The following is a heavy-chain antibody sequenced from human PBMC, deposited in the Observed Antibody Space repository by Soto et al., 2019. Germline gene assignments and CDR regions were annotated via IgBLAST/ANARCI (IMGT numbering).Heavy chain of an antibody. CDR3: AREDQSSSWYGAFDI. CDR1: GFTFDDYG. V-gene: IGHV3-20*04. D-gene: IGHD6-13*01. Sequence: GGSLRLSCADSGFTFDDYGMSWVRQAPGKGLEWVSGINWNGGSTGYADSVKGRFTISRDNAKNSLYLQMNSLRAEDTALYYCAREDQSSSWYGAFDIWGQGTMVTVSS. CDR2: INWNGGST. J-gene: IGHJ3*02.